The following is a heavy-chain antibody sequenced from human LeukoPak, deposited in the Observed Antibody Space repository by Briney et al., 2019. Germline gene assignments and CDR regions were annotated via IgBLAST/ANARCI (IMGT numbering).Heavy chain of an antibody. Sequence: GGSLRLSCAASGFTFSSYAMHWVRQAPGKGLEWVAVISYDGSNKYYADSVKGRFTISRDNSKNTLYLQMNSLRAEDTAVYYCAKDQGSGSYYNYYYGMDVWGQGTTVTVSS. CDR2: ISYDGSNK. J-gene: IGHJ6*02. V-gene: IGHV3-30*04. CDR3: AKDQGSGSYYNYYYGMDV. CDR1: GFTFSSYA. D-gene: IGHD3-10*01.